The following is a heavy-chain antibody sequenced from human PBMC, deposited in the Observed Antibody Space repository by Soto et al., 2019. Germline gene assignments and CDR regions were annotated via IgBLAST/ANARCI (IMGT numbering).Heavy chain of an antibody. CDR3: GREELTGAFT. V-gene: IGHV4-31*03. Sequence: QVQLQESGPGLVKPSQTLSLTCTVSGGSMSSSGHFWTWIHQFPGMGLEWIGYIARSGSTKYNPSLKGRVTISSDMAEKQFSLKLDSVTAADTAVYYCGREELTGAFTWGQGTLVTVSS. CDR1: GGSMSSSGHF. D-gene: IGHD7-27*01. CDR2: IARSGST. J-gene: IGHJ5*02.